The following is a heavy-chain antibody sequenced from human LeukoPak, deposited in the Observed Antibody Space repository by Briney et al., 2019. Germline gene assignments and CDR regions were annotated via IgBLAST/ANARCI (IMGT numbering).Heavy chain of an antibody. J-gene: IGHJ4*02. CDR2: IYSGGST. V-gene: IGHV3-66*01. CDR1: GFTVSSNY. CDR3: ARGGNPYYYFDY. Sequence: GGSLRLSCAASGFTVSSNYMSWVRQAPGKGLEWVSVIYSGGSTYYADSVKGRFTISRDNSKNTLHLQMNSLRAEDTAVYYCARGGNPYYYFDYWGQGTLVTVSS. D-gene: IGHD3-10*01.